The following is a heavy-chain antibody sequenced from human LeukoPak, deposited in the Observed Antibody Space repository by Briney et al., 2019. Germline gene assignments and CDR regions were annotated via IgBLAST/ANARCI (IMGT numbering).Heavy chain of an antibody. D-gene: IGHD6-13*01. CDR2: IRGSGGST. CDR1: GFTFSSYV. V-gene: IGHV3-23*01. Sequence: GGSLRLSCAASGFTFSSYVMSWVRQASGKGLEWVSAIRGSGGSTYYADSVKGRFTISRDNSKNTLYLQMNSLRAEDTAVYYCAKGSGVAAADARVFDYWGQGTLVTVSS. CDR3: AKGSGVAAADARVFDY. J-gene: IGHJ4*02.